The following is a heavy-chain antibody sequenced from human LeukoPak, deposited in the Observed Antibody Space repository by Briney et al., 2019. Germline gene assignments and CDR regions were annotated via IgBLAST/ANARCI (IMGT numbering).Heavy chain of an antibody. CDR3: AKDSDKWELLEGYFDY. Sequence: PSGGSLRLSCAASGFTFSSYAMSWVRQAPGKGLEWVSAISGSGGSTYYADSVKGRFTISRDNSKNTLYLQMNSLRAEDTAVYYCAKDSDKWELLEGYFDYWGQGTLVTVSS. J-gene: IGHJ4*02. CDR1: GFTFSSYA. V-gene: IGHV3-23*01. CDR2: ISGSGGST. D-gene: IGHD1-26*01.